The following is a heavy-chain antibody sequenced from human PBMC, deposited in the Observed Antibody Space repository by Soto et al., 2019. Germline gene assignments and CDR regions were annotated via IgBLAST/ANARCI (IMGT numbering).Heavy chain of an antibody. D-gene: IGHD4-17*01. CDR1: GYTFTSYG. V-gene: IGHV1-18*01. Sequence: QVRLVQSGSEVKKPGASVKVSCKASGYTFTSYGFSWVRQDPGQGLEWVGWISAHHGDTNYAQKFQGRVTMTTDTSTSTAYKELRSLRSDDTAVYYCARDTMVTSNWFDTWGQGTLVTVSS. CDR2: ISAHHGDT. CDR3: ARDTMVTSNWFDT. J-gene: IGHJ5*02.